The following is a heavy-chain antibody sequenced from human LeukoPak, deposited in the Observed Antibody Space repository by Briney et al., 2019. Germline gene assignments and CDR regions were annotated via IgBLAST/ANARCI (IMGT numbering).Heavy chain of an antibody. CDR2: IKQDGSEK. CDR3: ASRYCTGVNCFAASYMCMDV. V-gene: IGHV3-7*01. D-gene: IGHD2-8*02. Sequence: GGSLRLSCAASGFTFNIYWMSWVRQAPGKGLEWVANIKQDGSEKNYVDSVKGRFTISRDNADNSLYLEMTNLRVEDTAVYFCASRYCTGVNCFAASYMCMDVWGKGTTVTVSS. J-gene: IGHJ6*03. CDR1: GFTFNIYW.